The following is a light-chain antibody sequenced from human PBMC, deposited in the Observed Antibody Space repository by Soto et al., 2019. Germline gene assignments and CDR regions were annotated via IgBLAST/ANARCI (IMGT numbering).Light chain of an antibody. Sequence: QSVLTQPPSASGTPGQMVSISCSGSTSNIGNHYVFWYQHLPGTAPKLLIFRNNQRPSGVPDRFSGSGSGTSASLAISGLRSEDEADYYCATWDDTPRGYVFGTGTKVTVL. CDR2: RNN. V-gene: IGLV1-47*01. CDR1: TSNIGNHY. J-gene: IGLJ1*01. CDR3: ATWDDTPRGYV.